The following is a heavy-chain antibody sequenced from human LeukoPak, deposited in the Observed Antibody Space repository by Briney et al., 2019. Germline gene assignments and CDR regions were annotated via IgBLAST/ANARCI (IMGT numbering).Heavy chain of an antibody. D-gene: IGHD1-1*01. CDR2: IKPKTDGGTT. CDR3: TQLSRGY. Sequence: GGSLRLSCAASGFSLSDAWMSWVRQAPGKGLEYVGRIKPKTDGGTTDYAEPVNDRFSVSRDDSKNTLYLQINSLTTEDTGLYYCTQLSRGYWGQGTQVTVSS. CDR1: GFSLSDAW. J-gene: IGHJ4*02. V-gene: IGHV3-15*01.